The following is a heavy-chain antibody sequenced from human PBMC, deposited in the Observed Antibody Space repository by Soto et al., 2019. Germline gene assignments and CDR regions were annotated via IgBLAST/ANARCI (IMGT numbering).Heavy chain of an antibody. CDR3: ARGDSSSWYESDY. Sequence: QVQLVQSGAEVKKPGASVKVSCKASGYTFTNYGIIWVRQAPGQRLEWMGWISSYNGNTNYAQKLQGRVTMTTDTSTSASYMELRSLRSYDSAVYYCARGDSSSWYESDYWGQGTLVTVSS. CDR1: GYTFTNYG. CDR2: ISSYNGNT. V-gene: IGHV1-18*01. D-gene: IGHD6-13*01. J-gene: IGHJ4*02.